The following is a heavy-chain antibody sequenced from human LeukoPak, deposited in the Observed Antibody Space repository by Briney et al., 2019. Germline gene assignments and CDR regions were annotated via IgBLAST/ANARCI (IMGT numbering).Heavy chain of an antibody. CDR1: GGSISSGG. V-gene: IGHV3-7*01. CDR3: ARGLGDYYDSSGYPVDNWFDP. D-gene: IGHD3-22*01. CDR2: IKQDGSEK. Sequence: ASETLSLTCTVSGGSISSGGYDWSRVRQAPGKGLEWLANIKQDGSEKYYVNSVKGRFTISRDNAKNSLYLQMNSLRAEDTAVYYCARGLGDYYDSSGYPVDNWFDPWGQGTLVTVSS. J-gene: IGHJ5*02.